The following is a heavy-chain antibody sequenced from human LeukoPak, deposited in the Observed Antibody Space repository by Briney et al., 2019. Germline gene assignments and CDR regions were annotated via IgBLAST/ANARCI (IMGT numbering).Heavy chain of an antibody. Sequence: PGGSLRLSCAASGFTFSSYALTWARQAPGDGLEWVSSISAGGDSTSYSDSVKGRFTMFRDNSKNTLYLQMNSLRAEDTAIYYCAKKGNYCSGGSCYSDYYYYMDVWGKGTTVTVSS. J-gene: IGHJ6*03. CDR1: GFTFSSYA. CDR2: ISAGGDST. V-gene: IGHV3-23*01. D-gene: IGHD2-15*01. CDR3: AKKGNYCSGGSCYSDYYYYMDV.